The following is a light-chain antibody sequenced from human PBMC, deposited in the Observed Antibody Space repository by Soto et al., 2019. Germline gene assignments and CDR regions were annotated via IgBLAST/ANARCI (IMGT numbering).Light chain of an antibody. Sequence: EIVLTQSPATLSLSPGEGVTLSCRASQSVDNYLAWYQQKPGQAPRLLIYDASNRAAGVPARFSGSGSGTDFTLTISSLDPDDFAVYYWQQRANWPRTFGQGTKVEIK. J-gene: IGKJ1*01. CDR2: DAS. CDR1: QSVDNY. CDR3: QQRANWPRT. V-gene: IGKV3-11*01.